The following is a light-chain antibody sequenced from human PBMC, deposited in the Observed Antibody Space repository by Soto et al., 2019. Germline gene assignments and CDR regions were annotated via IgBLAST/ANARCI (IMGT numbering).Light chain of an antibody. J-gene: IGKJ1*01. CDR1: HHISTRY. Sequence: EIVLTQSPGTLSLSPGETATLSCRASHHISTRYLAWYQQKPAQGPRLLISGASSRATGIPDRFSGSGSGTDFTLTISRLEPEDFAVYICQQYNNWPPWTFGQGTKVDI. V-gene: IGKV3-20*01. CDR3: QQYNNWPPWT. CDR2: GAS.